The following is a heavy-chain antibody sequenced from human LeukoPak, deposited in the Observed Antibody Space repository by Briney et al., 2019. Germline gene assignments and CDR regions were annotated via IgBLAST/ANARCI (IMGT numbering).Heavy chain of an antibody. CDR3: ARQQADWNDAGESFDY. CDR1: GGSFSGYY. Sequence: PSETLSLTCAVYGGSFSGYYWSWIRQPPGKGLEWIGEINHSGSTNYNPSLKSRVTISVDTSKNQFSLKLSSVTAADTAVYYCARQQADWNDAGESFDYWGQGTLVTVS. D-gene: IGHD1-1*01. J-gene: IGHJ4*02. V-gene: IGHV4-34*01. CDR2: INHSGST.